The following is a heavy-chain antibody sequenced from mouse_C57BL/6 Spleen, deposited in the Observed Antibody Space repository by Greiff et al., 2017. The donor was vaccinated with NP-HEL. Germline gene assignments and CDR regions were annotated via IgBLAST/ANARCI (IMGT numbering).Heavy chain of an antibody. CDR1: GYSFTGYY. D-gene: IGHD5-1*01. J-gene: IGHJ1*03. V-gene: IGHV1-42*01. CDR2: INPSTGGT. Sequence: VQLQQSGPELVKPGASVKISCKASGYSFTGYYMNWVKQSPEKSLEWIGEINPSTGGTTYNQKFKSKATLTVDKSSSTAYMQLKSLTSEDSAVYYCARPSRTPLFKGYFDVWGTGTTVTVSS. CDR3: ARPSRTPLFKGYFDV.